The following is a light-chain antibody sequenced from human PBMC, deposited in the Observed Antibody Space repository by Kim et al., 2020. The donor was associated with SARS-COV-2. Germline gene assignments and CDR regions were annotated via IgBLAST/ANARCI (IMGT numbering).Light chain of an antibody. V-gene: IGKV1-39*01. Sequence: SVGDRVTIACRASQSIRTRLNWYQQRPGKAPKLLIYAASSLQSGVPSRFSGTGSGTDFTLTISSLQPEDFATYYCQQSYSTPWLSFGGGTKVDIK. CDR1: QSIRTR. CDR3: QQSYSTPWLS. J-gene: IGKJ4*01. CDR2: AAS.